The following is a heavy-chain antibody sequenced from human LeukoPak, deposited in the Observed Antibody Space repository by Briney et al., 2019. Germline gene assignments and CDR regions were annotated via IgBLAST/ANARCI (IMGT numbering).Heavy chain of an antibody. D-gene: IGHD3-3*01. V-gene: IGHV4-34*01. CDR1: GGSISSYY. Sequence: KPSETLSLTCTVAGGSISSYYWSWIRQPPGKGLEWIGEINHSGSTNYNPSLKSRVTISVDTSKNQFSLKLSSVTDADTAVYYCARVRGYDFWSGYSTSGFDYWGQGTLVTVSS. CDR3: ARVRGYDFWSGYSTSGFDY. J-gene: IGHJ4*02. CDR2: INHSGST.